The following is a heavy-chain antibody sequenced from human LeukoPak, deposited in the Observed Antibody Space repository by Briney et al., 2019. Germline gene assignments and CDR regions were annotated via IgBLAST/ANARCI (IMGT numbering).Heavy chain of an antibody. D-gene: IGHD3-22*01. CDR2: IYYSGST. V-gene: IGHV4-39*07. CDR3: ARARNYYDSSGFYYEGDAFDI. J-gene: IGHJ3*02. Sequence: KTSETLSLTCTVSGGSISSSSYYWGWIRQPPGKGLGWIGSIYYSGSTYYNPSLKSRVTISVDTSKNQFSLKLSSVTAADTAVYYCARARNYYDSSGFYYEGDAFDIWGQGTMVTVSS. CDR1: GGSISSSSYY.